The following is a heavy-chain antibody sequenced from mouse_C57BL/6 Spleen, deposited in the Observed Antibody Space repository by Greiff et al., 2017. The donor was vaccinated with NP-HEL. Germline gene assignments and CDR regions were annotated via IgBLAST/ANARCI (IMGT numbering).Heavy chain of an antibody. V-gene: IGHV1-50*01. CDR1: GYTFTSYW. J-gene: IGHJ2*01. CDR3: ARNLFRFGTDFDY. CDR2: IDPSDSYT. Sequence: QVQLQQSGAELMKPGASVKLSCKASGYTFTSYWMQWVKQRPGQGLEWIGEIDPSDSYTNYNQKFKGKATLTVDTSSSTAYMQLSSLTSEDSAVYYCARNLFRFGTDFDYWGQGTTLTVSS. D-gene: IGHD2-14*01.